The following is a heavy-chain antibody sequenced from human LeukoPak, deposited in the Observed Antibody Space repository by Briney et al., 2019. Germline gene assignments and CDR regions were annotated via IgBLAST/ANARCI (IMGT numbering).Heavy chain of an antibody. V-gene: IGHV1-8*01. CDR2: MNPNSGNT. D-gene: IGHD6-19*01. J-gene: IGHJ6*03. CDR3: ARSGTSLGSGWYGGLNYYYYYYMDV. CDR1: GYTFTSYD. Sequence: GASVKVSCKASGYTFTSYDINWVRQATGQGLEWMGWMNPNSGNTGYAQKFQGRVTMTRNTSISTAYMELSSLRSEDTAVYYCARSGTSLGSGWYGGLNYYYYYYMDVWGKGTTVTVSS.